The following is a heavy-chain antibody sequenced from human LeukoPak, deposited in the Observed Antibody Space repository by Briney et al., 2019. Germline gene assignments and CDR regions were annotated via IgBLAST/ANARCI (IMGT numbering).Heavy chain of an antibody. CDR3: AKDWAMIREDYYMDV. CDR1: GFTFDRYT. CDR2: ITRDGSGT. J-gene: IGHJ6*03. V-gene: IGHV3-43*01. Sequence: PGGSLRLSCAASGFTFDRYTMYWVRQPPGKGLEWVAHITRDGSGTYYADSVKGRFTISRDNSKKSLYLQMNSLRIEDTALYYCAKDWAMIREDYYMDVWGKGTTVTVSS. D-gene: IGHD3-10*01.